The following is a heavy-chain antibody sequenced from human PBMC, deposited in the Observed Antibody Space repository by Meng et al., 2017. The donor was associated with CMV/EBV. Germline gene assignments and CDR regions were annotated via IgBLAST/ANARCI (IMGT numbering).Heavy chain of an antibody. V-gene: IGHV4-59*01. CDR2: IYYSRST. D-gene: IGHD6-6*01. J-gene: IGHJ6*02. CDR1: GCSYSSYY. Sequence: SETLSLTCTVSGCSYSSYYWSWIRQPPAKGLEWIGYIYYSRSTNYNPTHKCRVTISVDTCKNPFYLKLSYVTAADTAVYYCASSSSPGGMDVWGQGTTVTVSS. CDR3: ASSSSPGGMDV.